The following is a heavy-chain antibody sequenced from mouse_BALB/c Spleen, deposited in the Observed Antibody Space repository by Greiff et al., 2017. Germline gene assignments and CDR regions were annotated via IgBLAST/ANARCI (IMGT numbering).Heavy chain of an antibody. D-gene: IGHD1-1*01. CDR3: ASDPLSYYGSSWFAY. J-gene: IGHJ3*01. V-gene: IGHV5-6-3*01. Sequence: DVMLVESGGGLVQPGGSLKLSCAASGFTFSSYGMSWVRQTPDKRLELVATINSNGGSTYYPDSVKGRFTISRDNAKNTLYLQMSSLKSEDTAMYYCASDPLSYYGSSWFAYWGQGTLVTVSA. CDR1: GFTFSSYG. CDR2: INSNGGST.